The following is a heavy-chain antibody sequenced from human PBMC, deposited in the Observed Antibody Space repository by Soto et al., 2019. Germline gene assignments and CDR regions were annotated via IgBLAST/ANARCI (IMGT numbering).Heavy chain of an antibody. J-gene: IGHJ2*01. CDR1: GGSVSTGVHY. Sequence: QVQLQESGPGLVKPSETLSLTCTVSVSGGSVSTGVHYWSWIRQPPGKGLEWIGYIYYSGSTNYNPSLKSRVTVSVDTSKNQFSLKLTSVTAADTAVYYCARGYYTSWYWFDRWGRGTLVTVSS. D-gene: IGHD6-13*01. CDR2: IYYSGST. CDR3: ARGYYTSWYWFDR. V-gene: IGHV4-61*08.